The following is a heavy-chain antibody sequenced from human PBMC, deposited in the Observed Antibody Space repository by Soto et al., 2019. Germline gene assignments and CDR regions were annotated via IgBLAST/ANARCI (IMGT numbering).Heavy chain of an antibody. CDR1: GYSFSNYA. CDR2: INPGNGNT. CDR3: APITVGY. D-gene: IGHD1-26*01. V-gene: IGHV1-3*01. Sequence: VQLVQSGAEVKKPGASVKVSCKSSGYSFSNYAMHWVRQAPGQRLEWMGWINPGNGNTKYSQMFQGRVTITSDTSTSTVYMELSSLRSEDTAVYYCAPITVGYWGQGTLVTVSS. J-gene: IGHJ4*02.